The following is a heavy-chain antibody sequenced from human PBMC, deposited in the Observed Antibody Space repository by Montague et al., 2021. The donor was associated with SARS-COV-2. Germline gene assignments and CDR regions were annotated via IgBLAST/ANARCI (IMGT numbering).Heavy chain of an antibody. V-gene: IGHV4-59*01. D-gene: IGHD5-12*01. CDR1: GGSISSNF. CDR2: IYYSGGT. J-gene: IGHJ4*02. CDR3: ARTRGYDPLFDF. Sequence: SETLSLTCTVSGGSISSNFWSWIRQPPGKGLEWIGYIYYSGGTNYNPSLKSRVTISVDTSKKQFSLQLSSVTAADTAVYYCARTRGYDPLFDFWGQGTLVTVSS.